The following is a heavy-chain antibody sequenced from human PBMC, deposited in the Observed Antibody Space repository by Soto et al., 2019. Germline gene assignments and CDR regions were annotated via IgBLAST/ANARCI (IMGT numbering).Heavy chain of an antibody. CDR2: IYWNDDK. J-gene: IGHJ4*02. CDR3: AHSSGTGYFDY. D-gene: IGHD1-7*01. Sequence: SGPTLVNPTQALTLTCTFSGFSLSTSGVGVGWIRQPQAKALEWIELIYWNDDKSYSPSLKSRLTITKDTSKNQVVLTMTYMDPVDTATYVGAHSSGTGYFDYWGQGTLVTV. V-gene: IGHV2-5*01. CDR1: GFSLSTSGVG.